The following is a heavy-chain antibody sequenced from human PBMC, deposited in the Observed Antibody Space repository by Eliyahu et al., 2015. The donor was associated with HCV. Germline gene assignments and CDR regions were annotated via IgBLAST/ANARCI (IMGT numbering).Heavy chain of an antibody. CDR3: ARVPGRMYSSGWYGVIQPDY. CDR1: GGFLSGYY. J-gene: IGHJ4*02. D-gene: IGHD6-19*01. CDR2: INQSGST. Sequence: QVQLQQWGAGLLKPSETLSLTCVVYGGFLSGYYWSWIRQPPEKGLEWIGEINQSGSTNYNPSLKSRVTISKDTSKNQFSLKLRSVTAADTAVYYCARVPGRMYSSGWYGVIQPDYWGQGTLVTVSS. V-gene: IGHV4-34*01.